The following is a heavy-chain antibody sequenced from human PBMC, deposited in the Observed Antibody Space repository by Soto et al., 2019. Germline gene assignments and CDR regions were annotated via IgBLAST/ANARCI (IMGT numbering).Heavy chain of an antibody. J-gene: IGHJ6*02. CDR1: GYTFSSYY. V-gene: IGHV1-46*01. CDR2: INPSGGIT. D-gene: IGHD6-6*01. CDR3: ARGGPRQLVIYGTDV. Sequence: ASVKVSCKASGYTFSSYYIHWVRQAPGQGLEWMGIINPSGGITSYAQKFQGRVTMTRDTSTRTVYMELSRLRSEDTAVYYCARGGPRQLVIYGTDVWGQGTKVTVSS.